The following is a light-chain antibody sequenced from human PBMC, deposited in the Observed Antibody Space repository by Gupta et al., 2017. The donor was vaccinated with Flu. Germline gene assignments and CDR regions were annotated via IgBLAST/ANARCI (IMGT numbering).Light chain of an antibody. CDR2: DNI. CDR3: QVWDSRSDHVV. Sequence: SYVLTQPPSVSVAPGQTARITCGGNNIGVKSVHWYQQKPGQAPALVVYDNIDRPSGIPDRFSGSNSASTATLTITRVEAGDEADYHCQVWDSRSDHVVFGGGTKLTVL. CDR1: NIGVKS. V-gene: IGLV3-21*02. J-gene: IGLJ2*01.